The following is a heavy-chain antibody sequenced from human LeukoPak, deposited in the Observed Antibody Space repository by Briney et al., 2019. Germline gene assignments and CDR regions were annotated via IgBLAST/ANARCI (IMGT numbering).Heavy chain of an antibody. V-gene: IGHV4-39*01. D-gene: IGHD2-2*01. CDR3: ARYCSSTSCYRDAFDI. CDR2: IYYSGST. J-gene: IGHJ3*02. CDR1: GGSISNSHYC. Sequence: SETLSLTCTVSGGSISNSHYCWGWIRQPPGKGLEWIGNIYYSGSTYYNSSLKSRVTISVDTSKNRFSLKLRSVTAADTAVYYCARYCSSTSCYRDAFDIWGQGTMVTVSS.